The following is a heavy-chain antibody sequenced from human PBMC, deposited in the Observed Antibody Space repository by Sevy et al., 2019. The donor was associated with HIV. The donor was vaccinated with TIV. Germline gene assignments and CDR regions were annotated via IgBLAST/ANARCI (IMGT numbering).Heavy chain of an antibody. CDR3: ARVGSSGWTP. Sequence: ASVKVSYKASGYTFSNYGISWVRQAPGQGLEGMGWITAYNGKTNCTEKLQGRVTMTTDTSTSTGYMELRRLRSDDTAVYVCARVGSSGWTPWGQGTLVTVSS. D-gene: IGHD6-19*01. CDR1: GYTFSNYG. CDR2: ITAYNGKT. V-gene: IGHV1-18*01. J-gene: IGHJ4*02.